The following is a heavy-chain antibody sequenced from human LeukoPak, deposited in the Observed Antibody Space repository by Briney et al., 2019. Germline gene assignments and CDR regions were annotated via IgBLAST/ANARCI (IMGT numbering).Heavy chain of an antibody. CDR2: ISSNGGST. CDR1: GFTFSSYA. V-gene: IGHV3-64D*06. CDR3: VKATYCSGGSCYSYYFDY. D-gene: IGHD2-15*01. J-gene: IGHJ4*02. Sequence: GGSLGLSCSASGFTFSSYAMHWVRQAPGKGLEYVSAISSNGGSTYYADSVKGRFTISRDNSKNTLYLQMSSLRAEDTAVYYCVKATYCSGGSCYSYYFDYWGQGTLVTVSS.